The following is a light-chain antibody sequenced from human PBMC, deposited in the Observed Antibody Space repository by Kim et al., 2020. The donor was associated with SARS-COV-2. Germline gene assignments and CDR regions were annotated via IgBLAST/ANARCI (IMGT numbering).Light chain of an antibody. Sequence: SPWERATLSCRASQTVTSNYLAWYQQKPGQAPRLLIYGASSRATGIPDRFSGSGSGTDFTLTISRLEPEDFAVYYCQQYGSSPATFGQGTKVDIK. CDR3: QQYGSSPAT. CDR1: QTVTSNY. J-gene: IGKJ1*01. CDR2: GAS. V-gene: IGKV3-20*01.